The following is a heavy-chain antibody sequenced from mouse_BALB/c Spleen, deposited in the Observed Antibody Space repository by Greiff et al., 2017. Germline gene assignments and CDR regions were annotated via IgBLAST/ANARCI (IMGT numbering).Heavy chain of an antibody. CDR3: ARGDYYGLYYLDY. J-gene: IGHJ2*01. D-gene: IGHD1-1*01. CDR1: GYTFTSYV. Sequence: EVKLQESGPELVKPGASVKMSCKASGYTFTSYVMHWVKQKPGQGLEWIGYINPYNDGTKYNEKFKGKATLTSDKSSSTAYMELSSLTSEDSAVYYCARGDYYGLYYLDYWGQGTTLTVSS. V-gene: IGHV1-14*01. CDR2: INPYNDGT.